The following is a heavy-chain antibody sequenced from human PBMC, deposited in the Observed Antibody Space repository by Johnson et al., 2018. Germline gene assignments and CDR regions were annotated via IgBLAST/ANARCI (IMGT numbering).Heavy chain of an antibody. J-gene: IGHJ1*01. V-gene: IGHV1-69*12. CDR2: IIPKFATA. Sequence: VQLVQSGAEVKKPGSSVKVSCKATGGTFKSYAITWLRQAPGQGLEWMGGIIPKFATANYAQKFQDRVTITADETTGTAYMELSSLRSEDTAVYYCARGLSYKTDWGQGTLVTVSS. CDR3: ARGLSYKTD. CDR1: GGTFKSYA. D-gene: IGHD3-16*02.